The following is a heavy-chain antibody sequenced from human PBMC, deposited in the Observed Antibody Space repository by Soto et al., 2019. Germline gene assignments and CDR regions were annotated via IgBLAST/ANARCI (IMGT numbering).Heavy chain of an antibody. CDR3: ARVSGYSRLDYYGMDV. CDR1: GFTFSGYW. CDR2: IKQDGSEK. D-gene: IGHD6-13*01. Sequence: GGSLRLSCAASGFTFSGYWMSWVRQAPGKGLEWVANIKQDGSEKYYVDSVKGRFTISRDNAKNSLYLQMNSLRAEDTAVYYCARVSGYSRLDYYGMDVWGQGTTVTVSS. J-gene: IGHJ6*02. V-gene: IGHV3-7*01.